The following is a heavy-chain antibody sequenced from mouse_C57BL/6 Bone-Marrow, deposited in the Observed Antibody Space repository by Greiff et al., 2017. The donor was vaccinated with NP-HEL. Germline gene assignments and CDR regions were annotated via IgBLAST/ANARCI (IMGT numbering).Heavy chain of an antibody. CDR3: ARATMMAKRGYWYLDV. Sequence: EVMLVESGGGLVQPGGSLKLSCAASGFTFSDYGMAWVRQAPRKGPEWVAFISNLAYSIYYADTVTGRFTISRENAKNTLYLEMSSLRSEDTAMYYCARATMMAKRGYWYLDVWGTGTTVTVSA. J-gene: IGHJ1*03. CDR2: ISNLAYSI. CDR1: GFTFSDYG. D-gene: IGHD2-3*01. V-gene: IGHV5-15*01.